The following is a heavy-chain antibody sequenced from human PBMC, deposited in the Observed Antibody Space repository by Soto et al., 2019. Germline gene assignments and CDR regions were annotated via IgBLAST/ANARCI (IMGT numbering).Heavy chain of an antibody. D-gene: IGHD2-2*01. J-gene: IGHJ6*02. CDR1: GYTFTSYG. CDR2: ISAYNGNT. Sequence: ASVKVSCKASGYTFTSYGISWVRQAPGQGLEWMGWISAYNGNTNYAQKLQGRVTMTTDTSTSTAYMELRSLRSDDTAVYYCARGSKYQLLHYYYGMDVWGQGTTVTVSS. V-gene: IGHV1-18*04. CDR3: ARGSKYQLLHYYYGMDV.